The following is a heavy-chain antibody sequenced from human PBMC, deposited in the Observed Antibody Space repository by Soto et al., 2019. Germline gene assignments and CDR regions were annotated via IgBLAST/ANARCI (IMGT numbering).Heavy chain of an antibody. CDR1: GFTFSSYA. J-gene: IGHJ4*02. Sequence: SLRLSCAASGFTFSSYAMHWVRQAPGKGLEWVAVISYDGSNKYYADSVKGRFTISRDNSKNTLYLQMNSLRAEDTAVYYCARSVPSYYYDSSGYYYFDYWGQGTLVTVSS. CDR3: ARSVPSYYYDSSGYYYFDY. D-gene: IGHD3-22*01. CDR2: ISYDGSNK. V-gene: IGHV3-30-3*01.